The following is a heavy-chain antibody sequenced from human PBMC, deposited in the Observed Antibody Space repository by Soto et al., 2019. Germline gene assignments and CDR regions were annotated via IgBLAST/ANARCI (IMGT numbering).Heavy chain of an antibody. CDR3: ARAVAVPADFDY. V-gene: IGHV1-69*02. D-gene: IGHD6-19*01. Sequence: SVKVSCKASGGTFSSYTTSWVRQAPGQGLEWMGRIIPILGIANYAQKFQGRVTMTTDTSTNTAYMEVRSLRSEDTSVYYCARAVAVPADFDYWGQGTLVTVSS. CDR2: IIPILGIA. J-gene: IGHJ4*02. CDR1: GGTFSSYT.